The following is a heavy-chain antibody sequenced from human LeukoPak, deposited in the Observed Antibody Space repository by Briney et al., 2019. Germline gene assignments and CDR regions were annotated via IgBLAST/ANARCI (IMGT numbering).Heavy chain of an antibody. V-gene: IGHV4-4*02. J-gene: IGHJ4*02. CDR2: IHHSGST. D-gene: IGHD6-13*01. CDR3: ARESDAGYSLGY. Sequence: SETLSLTCAVSGGSIYNNWWSWVRQAPGKGLEWIGEIHHSGSTNYNPSLKSRVTISVDKSNNKFFLEVSSVTAADTAVYYCARESDAGYSLGYWGQGSLVTVSS. CDR1: GGSIYNNW.